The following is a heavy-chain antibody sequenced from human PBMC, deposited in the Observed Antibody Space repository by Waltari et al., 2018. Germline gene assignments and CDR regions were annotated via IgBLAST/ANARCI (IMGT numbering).Heavy chain of an antibody. J-gene: IGHJ4*02. V-gene: IGHV1-18*01. CDR2: ISGYSGNA. CDR1: GYSFTNFG. CDR3: ARGGGPRTIVAVTFDY. D-gene: IGHD6-19*01. Sequence: QVQLVQSGAEVKEPGASVKVSCRASGYSFTNFGINWVRQAPGHGLEWMGWISGYSGNANYEQKPQGRVTMTTNTSTSTAYLELRGLGPDDTAVYYWARGGGPRTIVAVTFDYWGQGTLVTVSS.